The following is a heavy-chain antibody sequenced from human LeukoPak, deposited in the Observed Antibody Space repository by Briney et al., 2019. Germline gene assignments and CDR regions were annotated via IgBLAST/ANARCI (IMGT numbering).Heavy chain of an antibody. CDR1: GGSISSGGYY. V-gene: IGHV4-31*03. J-gene: IGHJ5*02. CDR3: ARDNFSSSWRRRQYNWFDP. Sequence: SETLSLTCTVSGGSISSGGYYWSWIRQHPGKGLEWIGYIYYSGSTYYNPSLKSRVTISVDTSKNQFSLKLSSVTAADTAVYYCARDNFSSSWRRRQYNWFDPWGQGTLVTVSS. D-gene: IGHD6-13*01. CDR2: IYYSGST.